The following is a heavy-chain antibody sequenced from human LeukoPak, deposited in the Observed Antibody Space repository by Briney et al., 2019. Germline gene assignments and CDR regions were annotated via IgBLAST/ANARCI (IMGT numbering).Heavy chain of an antibody. CDR2: ISGSDANT. J-gene: IGHJ4*02. D-gene: IGHD1-14*01. CDR1: GFTFSNYA. V-gene: IGHV3-23*01. CDR3: AIREPIGY. Sequence: PGGSLRLSCAASGFTFSNYAMYRVRQAPGKGLEWVSAISGSDANTYYADSVKGRFTISRDNSKNTLYLQMNSLRAEDTAVYYCAIREPIGYWGQGTLVTVSS.